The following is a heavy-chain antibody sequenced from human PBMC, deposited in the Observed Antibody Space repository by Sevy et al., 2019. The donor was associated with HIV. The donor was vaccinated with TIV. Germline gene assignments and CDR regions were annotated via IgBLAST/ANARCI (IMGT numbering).Heavy chain of an antibody. D-gene: IGHD6-13*01. CDR2: IYTSGST. V-gene: IGHV4-4*07. CDR3: ARGGESRSSWYYFDY. CDR1: GGSISSYY. J-gene: IGHJ4*02. Sequence: SETLSLTCTVSGGSISSYYWSWIRQPAGKGLEWIGRIYTSGSTNYNPSLKSRVTMSVDTSKNQFSLKPSSVTAADTAVYYCARGGESRSSWYYFDYWGQGTLVTVSS.